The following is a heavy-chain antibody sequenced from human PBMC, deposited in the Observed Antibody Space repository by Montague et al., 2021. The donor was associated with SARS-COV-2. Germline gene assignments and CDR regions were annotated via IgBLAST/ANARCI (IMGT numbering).Heavy chain of an antibody. CDR3: ARDGEYYGFWSGYSRPVNSYYYYYRDV. CDR1: GFTFSSYA. V-gene: IGHV3-30*04. Sequence: SLRLSCAASGFTFSSYAMHWVRQAPGKGLEWVAVISYDGSNKYYADSVKGRFTISRDNSKNTLYLQMNSLRAEDTAVYYCARDGEYYGFWSGYSRPVNSYYYYYRDVWGKGTTVTVSS. J-gene: IGHJ6*03. D-gene: IGHD3-3*01. CDR2: ISYDGSNK.